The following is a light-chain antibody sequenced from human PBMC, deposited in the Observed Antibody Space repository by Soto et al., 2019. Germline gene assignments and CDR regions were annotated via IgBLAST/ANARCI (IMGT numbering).Light chain of an antibody. CDR1: QSIVSY. CDR2: AAS. Sequence: QFSHSLSSVYASVQARVSRPFGASQSIVSYLNWYLQKPGKAPKLLIYAASSLQSGAPSRFSGSGSGTDFTLTISSLQPEDFATYYCQQSYSTPSTFGQGTRLDIK. CDR3: QQSYSTPST. V-gene: IGKV1-39*01. J-gene: IGKJ5*01.